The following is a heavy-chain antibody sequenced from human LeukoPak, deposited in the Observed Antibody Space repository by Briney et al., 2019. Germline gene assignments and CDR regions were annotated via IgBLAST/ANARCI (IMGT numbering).Heavy chain of an antibody. D-gene: IGHD3-3*01. Sequence: GASVEVSCKSSGYTFTSYYMHWVRQAPGQGLEWMGIINPSGGSTSYAQKFQGRVTMTRDTSTSTVYMELSRLRSEDTAVYYCAREFSPYYDFWSGYSYYFDYWGQGTLVTVSS. V-gene: IGHV1-46*01. CDR1: GYTFTSYY. CDR2: INPSGGST. J-gene: IGHJ4*02. CDR3: AREFSPYYDFWSGYSYYFDY.